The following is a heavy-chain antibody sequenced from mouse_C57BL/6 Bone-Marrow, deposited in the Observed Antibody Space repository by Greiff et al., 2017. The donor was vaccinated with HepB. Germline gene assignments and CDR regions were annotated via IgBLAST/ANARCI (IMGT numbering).Heavy chain of an antibody. CDR2: INPGSGGT. V-gene: IGHV1-54*01. CDR1: GYAFTNYL. D-gene: IGHD2-4*01. CDR3: ARCDYDGVDY. Sequence: VQLQQSGAELVRPGTSVKVSCKASGYAFTNYLLEWVKQRPGQGLEWIGVINPGSGGTNYNGKFKGKATLTADKSSSTAYMQLSSLTSEDSAVYFCARCDYDGVDYWGQGTTLTVSS. J-gene: IGHJ2*01.